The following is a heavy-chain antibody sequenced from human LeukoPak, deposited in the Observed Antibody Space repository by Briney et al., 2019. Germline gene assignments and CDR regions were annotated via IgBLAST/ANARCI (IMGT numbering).Heavy chain of an antibody. J-gene: IGHJ5*02. CDR1: GDSVSRSGPG. CDR2: TYYRSKWYN. Sequence: SQTLSLTCAISGDSVSRSGPGWNWIRQSPSRGLEWLGRTYYRSKWYNDYAVSVKSRITINPDTSKNQFSLQLNSVTPEDTAVYYCARDHGPEKYYDSRRNWFDPWGQGTLVTVSS. D-gene: IGHD3-22*01. V-gene: IGHV6-1*01. CDR3: ARDHGPEKYYDSRRNWFDP.